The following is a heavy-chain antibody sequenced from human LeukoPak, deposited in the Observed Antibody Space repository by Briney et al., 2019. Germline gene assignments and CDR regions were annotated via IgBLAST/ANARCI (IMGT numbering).Heavy chain of an antibody. V-gene: IGHV3-23*01. CDR2: ISGYGTDT. J-gene: IGHJ6*02. CDR3: AKAGRSGNYYYGMDV. CDR1: GFTFSSYA. Sequence: PGGSLRLSCAASGFTFSSYAMNWVRQAPGKGLEWVSVISGYGTDTYYADSVKGRFTISRDNSRNMLYLQMNSLRAEDTAVYYCAKAGRSGNYYYGMDVWGPGTTVTVSS. D-gene: IGHD1-26*01.